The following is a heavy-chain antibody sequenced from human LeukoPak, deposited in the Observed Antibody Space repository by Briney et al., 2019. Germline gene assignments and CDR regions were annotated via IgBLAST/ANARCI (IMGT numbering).Heavy chain of an antibody. D-gene: IGHD6-19*01. Sequence: PGGSLRLSCAASGFTFSNAWMSWVRQAPGKGLEWVGRIKSKTDGGTTDYTAPVKGRFTISRDDSKNTLYLQMNSLKTEDTAVYYCTTTSRSGTPLNDYWGQGTLVTVSS. J-gene: IGHJ4*02. CDR3: TTTSRSGTPLNDY. CDR1: GFTFSNAW. V-gene: IGHV3-15*01. CDR2: IKSKTDGGTT.